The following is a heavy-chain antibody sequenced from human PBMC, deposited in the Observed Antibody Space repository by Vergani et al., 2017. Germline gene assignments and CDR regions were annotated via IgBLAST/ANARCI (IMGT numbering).Heavy chain of an antibody. CDR1: GGSISSSSYY. Sequence: QLQLQESGPGLVKPSETLSLTCTVSGGSISSSSYYWGWIRQPPGKGLEWIGSIYYSGSTYYNPSLKSRVTISVDTSKKQFSLKLSSVTAADTAVYYCARRYDFWSGYYIGAFDPWGQGTLVTVSS. CDR3: ARRYDFWSGYYIGAFDP. J-gene: IGHJ5*02. V-gene: IGHV4-39*01. CDR2: IYYSGST. D-gene: IGHD3-3*01.